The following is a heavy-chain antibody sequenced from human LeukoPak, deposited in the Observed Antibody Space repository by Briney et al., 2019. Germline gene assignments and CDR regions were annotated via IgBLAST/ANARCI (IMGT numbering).Heavy chain of an antibody. CDR3: ARDGWVTVHDRRHN. D-gene: IGHD2-21*02. J-gene: IGHJ4*02. Sequence: GGSLRLSCAASGFTFSSYEMNWVRQAPGKGLEWVSYISSSGSTIYYADSVKGRFTISRDNAKNSVYLQMNSLRAEDTAVYYCARDGWVTVHDRRHNWGQGTLVTVSS. CDR2: ISSSGSTI. CDR1: GFTFSSYE. V-gene: IGHV3-48*03.